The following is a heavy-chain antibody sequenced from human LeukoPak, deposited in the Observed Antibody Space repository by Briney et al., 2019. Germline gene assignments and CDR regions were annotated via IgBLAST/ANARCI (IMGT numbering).Heavy chain of an antibody. CDR2: IIPIFGTA. CDR1: GGTFSSYA. Sequence: AASVKVSCKASGGTFSSYAISWVRQAPGQGLEWMGGIIPIFGTANYAQKFQGRVTITADESTSTAYMELSSLRSEDTAVYYCARLPSIAAAGTEGDYWGQGTLVTVSS. J-gene: IGHJ4*02. D-gene: IGHD6-13*01. V-gene: IGHV1-69*13. CDR3: ARLPSIAAAGTEGDY.